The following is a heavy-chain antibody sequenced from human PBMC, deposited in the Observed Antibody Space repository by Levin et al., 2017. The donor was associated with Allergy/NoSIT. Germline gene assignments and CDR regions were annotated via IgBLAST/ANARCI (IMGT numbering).Heavy chain of an antibody. D-gene: IGHD2-15*01. V-gene: IGHV1-69*02. CDR2: IVPVLDIT. CDR1: GDTFSSYT. Sequence: SVKVSCELSGDTFSSYTINWVRQAPGQGLEWMGRIVPVLDITNYAQKFQGRVTITADKSTSTAYMELSGLRSEDTAMYYCSAYLGQVVGANVDWFDPWGQGTLVTVSS. J-gene: IGHJ5*02. CDR3: SAYLGQVVGANVDWFDP.